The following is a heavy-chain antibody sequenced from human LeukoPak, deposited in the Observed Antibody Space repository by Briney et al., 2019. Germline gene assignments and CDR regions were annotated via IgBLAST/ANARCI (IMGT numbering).Heavy chain of an antibody. J-gene: IGHJ6*03. CDR3: ARFYYGSGSYHYYMDV. CDR1: GYTFTSYG. Sequence: GASVKDSCKASGYTFTSYGISWVRQAPGQGLEWMGWISAYNGNTNYAQKLQGRVTMTTDTSTSTAYMELRSLRSDDTAVYYCARFYYGSGSYHYYMDVWGKGTTVTVSS. V-gene: IGHV1-18*01. CDR2: ISAYNGNT. D-gene: IGHD3-10*01.